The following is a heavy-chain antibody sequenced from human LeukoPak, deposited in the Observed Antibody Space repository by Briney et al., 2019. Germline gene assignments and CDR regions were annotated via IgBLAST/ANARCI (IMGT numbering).Heavy chain of an antibody. CDR2: IYYSGST. D-gene: IGHD3-16*01. V-gene: IGHV4-39*01. J-gene: IGHJ4*02. CDR3: ASPGGGPTDY. Sequence: SETLSLTCTVSGSSISSGGYYWGWIRQPPGKGLEWIGSIYYSGSTYYNPSLKSRVTISVDTSKNQFSLKLSSVTAADPAVYYCASPGGGPTDYWGQGTLVTVSS. CDR1: GSSISSGGYY.